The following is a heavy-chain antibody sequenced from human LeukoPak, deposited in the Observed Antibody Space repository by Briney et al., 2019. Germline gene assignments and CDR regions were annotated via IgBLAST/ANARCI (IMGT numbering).Heavy chain of an antibody. D-gene: IGHD3-3*01. J-gene: IGHJ4*02. Sequence: SETLSLTCTVSGGFISSSSYYWGWIRQPPGKGLEWIGSIYYSGSTYYNPSLKSRVTISVDTSKNQFSLKLSSVTAADTAVYYCARHAIGAPYYDFWSGSIGSIDYWGQGTLVTVSS. CDR3: ARHAIGAPYYDFWSGSIGSIDY. CDR1: GGFISSSSYY. CDR2: IYYSGST. V-gene: IGHV4-39*01.